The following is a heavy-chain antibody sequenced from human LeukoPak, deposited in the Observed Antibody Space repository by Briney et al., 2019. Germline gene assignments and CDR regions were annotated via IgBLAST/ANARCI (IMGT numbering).Heavy chain of an antibody. Sequence: GASVKVSCKASGYTFTSYDINWVRQATGQGLEWMGWMNPNSGNTGYAQKFQGRVTMTRNTSISTAYMELSSLRSEDTAVYYCARGLKRGYYYYYGMDVWGQGTTVTVSS. CDR2: MNPNSGNT. CDR1: GYTFTSYD. CDR3: ARGLKRGYYYYYGMDV. V-gene: IGHV1-8*01. J-gene: IGHJ6*02.